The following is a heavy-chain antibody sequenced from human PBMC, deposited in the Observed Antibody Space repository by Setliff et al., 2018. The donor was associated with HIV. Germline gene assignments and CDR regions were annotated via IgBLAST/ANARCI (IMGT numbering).Heavy chain of an antibody. D-gene: IGHD1-26*01. CDR2: IHPNTGST. CDR3: AKQGYSDSLYAFDV. V-gene: IGHV1-2*06. Sequence: VSCKTSGYTFTAYYIYWVRQAPGHGLELMGRIHPNTGSTNYLQEFQGRVTITRDTSMSTVYMALTGLTSDDTAVYYCAKQGYSDSLYAFDVWGQGTTVTVSS. CDR1: GYTFTAYY. J-gene: IGHJ3*01.